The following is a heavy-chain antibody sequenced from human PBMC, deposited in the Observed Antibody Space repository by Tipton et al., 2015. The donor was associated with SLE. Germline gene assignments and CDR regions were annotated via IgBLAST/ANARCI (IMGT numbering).Heavy chain of an antibody. Sequence: TLSLTCPVSGGSISSGSYHWNWIRQAAGRGLEWIGRIDASGGTYYNPSLKSRVTISVDTSKNQFSLKLSSVTAADTAVYYCARQRLQPGGDYFDYWGQGTLVTVSS. V-gene: IGHV4-61*02. CDR3: ARQRLQPGGDYFDY. CDR1: GGSISSGSYH. CDR2: IDASGGT. D-gene: IGHD4-11*01. J-gene: IGHJ4*02.